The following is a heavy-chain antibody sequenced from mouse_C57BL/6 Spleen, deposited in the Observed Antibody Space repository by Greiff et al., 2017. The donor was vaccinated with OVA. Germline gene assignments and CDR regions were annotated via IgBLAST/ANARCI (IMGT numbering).Heavy chain of an antibody. V-gene: IGHV5-16*01. Sequence: EVKLMESEGGLVQPGSSMKLSCTASGFTFSDYYMAWVRQVPEKGLAWVANINYDGSSTYYLDSLKSRFIISRDNAKNILYLQMSSLKSEDTATYYCARFFDVWGTGTTVTVSS. CDR3: ARFFDV. J-gene: IGHJ1*03. CDR2: INYDGSST. CDR1: GFTFSDYY.